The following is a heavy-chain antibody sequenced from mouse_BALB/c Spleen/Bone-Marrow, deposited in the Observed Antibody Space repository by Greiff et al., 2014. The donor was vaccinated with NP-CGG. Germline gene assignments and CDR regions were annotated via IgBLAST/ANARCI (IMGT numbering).Heavy chain of an antibody. D-gene: IGHD4-1*01. Sequence: EVKLVESGGGLVQPGGSRKLSCAASGFTFSSFGMHWVRQAPEKGLEWVAYISSGSSTIYYADTVKGRFTISRDNPKNTLFLQMTSLRPEDTAMYYCERCNWLFDYWGQGTTLTVSS. CDR2: ISSGSSTI. CDR1: GFTFSSFG. CDR3: ERCNWLFDY. J-gene: IGHJ2*01. V-gene: IGHV5-17*02.